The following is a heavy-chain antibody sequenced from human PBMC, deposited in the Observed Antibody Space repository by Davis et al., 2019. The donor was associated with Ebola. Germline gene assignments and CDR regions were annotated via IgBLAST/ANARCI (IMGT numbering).Heavy chain of an antibody. D-gene: IGHD1-7*01. CDR2: IADRGGAT. Sequence: GESLKISCAASGFTFSNYAMSWVRQSPGKGLEWVSSIADRGGATYYTDSVKGRFAVSRDNSKNTLYLHMNSLRVEDTAVYYCAKRWELHYFDYWGQGALVAVSS. V-gene: IGHV3-23*01. J-gene: IGHJ4*02. CDR3: AKRWELHYFDY. CDR1: GFTFSNYA.